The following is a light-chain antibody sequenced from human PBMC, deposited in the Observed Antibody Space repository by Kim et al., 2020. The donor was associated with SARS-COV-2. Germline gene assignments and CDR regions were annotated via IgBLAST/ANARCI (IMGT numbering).Light chain of an antibody. CDR2: GAS. J-gene: IGKJ1*01. Sequence: SPGERATPSCRASQSVSSSYLAWYQQRPGQAPRLLSYGASSRATGIPDRFSGSGSGTDFTLTISRLEPEDFAVYYCQQYGSSPRTFGQGTKVDIK. V-gene: IGKV3-20*01. CDR3: QQYGSSPRT. CDR1: QSVSSSY.